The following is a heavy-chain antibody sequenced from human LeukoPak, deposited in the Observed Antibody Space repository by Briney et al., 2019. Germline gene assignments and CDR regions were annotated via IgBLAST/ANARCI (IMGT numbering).Heavy chain of an antibody. D-gene: IGHD3-9*01. CDR3: ATYYDILTGYYFY. Sequence: GGSLRLSCAASGFTFSSYAMSWVRQAPGKGLEWGSAISGSGGSTYYADSVKGRFTISRDNSKNTLYLQMNSLRAEDTAVYYCATYYDILTGYYFYWGQGTLVTVSS. J-gene: IGHJ4*02. CDR2: ISGSGGST. V-gene: IGHV3-23*01. CDR1: GFTFSSYA.